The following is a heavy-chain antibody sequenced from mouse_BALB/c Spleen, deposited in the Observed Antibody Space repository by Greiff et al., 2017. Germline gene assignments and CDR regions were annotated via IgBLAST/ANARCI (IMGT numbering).Heavy chain of an antibody. V-gene: IGHV5-6-3*01. J-gene: IGHJ2*01. CDR3: ARRGYGNYLDY. CDR2: INSNGGST. D-gene: IGHD2-1*01. Sequence: EVQGVESGGGLVQPGGSLKLSCAASGFTFSSYGMSWVRQTPDKRLELVATINSNGGSTYYPDSVKGRFTISRDNAKNTLYLQMSSLKSEDTAMYYCARRGYGNYLDYWGQGTTLTVSS. CDR1: GFTFSSYG.